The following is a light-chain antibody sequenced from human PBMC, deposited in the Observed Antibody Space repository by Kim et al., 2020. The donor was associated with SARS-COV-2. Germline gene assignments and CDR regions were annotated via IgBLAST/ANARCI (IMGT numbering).Light chain of an antibody. CDR1: SDDLGRYNL. CDR2: EVT. J-gene: IGLJ1*01. V-gene: IGLV2-23*02. Sequence: QWITISCTGTSDDLGRYNLVSWYQQYPGKAPKLMIYEVTRRPSGVSNRFSGSKSGNTASLTISGLQAEDEADYYCCSYAGFSTLYVFGTGTKVTVL. CDR3: CSYAGFSTLYV.